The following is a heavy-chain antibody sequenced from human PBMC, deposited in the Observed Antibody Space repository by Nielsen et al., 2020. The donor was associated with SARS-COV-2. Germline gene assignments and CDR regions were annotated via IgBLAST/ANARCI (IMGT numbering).Heavy chain of an antibody. CDR1: GFTFSSYA. D-gene: IGHD3-3*01. J-gene: IGHJ6*02. CDR2: ISYDGSNK. Sequence: GGSLRLSCAASGFTFSSYAMHWVRQAPGKGLEWVAVISYDGSNKYYADSVKGRFTISRDNSKNTLYLQMNSLRAEDTAVYYCARTVILPTYYYYGMDVWGQGTTVTVSS. CDR3: ARTVILPTYYYYGMDV. V-gene: IGHV3-30-3*01.